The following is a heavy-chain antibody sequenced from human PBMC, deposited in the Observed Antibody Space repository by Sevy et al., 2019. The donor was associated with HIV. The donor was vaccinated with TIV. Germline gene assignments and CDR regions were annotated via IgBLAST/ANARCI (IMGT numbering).Heavy chain of an antibody. CDR3: ARLYCSGGSCGYFDY. CDR1: GFTFSSYA. Sequence: GGSLRLSCAASGFTFSSYAMHWVRQAPGKGLEWVAVISYDGSNKYYADSVKGRFTISRDNSKNTLYLQMYSLRAEDTAVYYCARLYCSGGSCGYFDYWGQGTLVTVSS. J-gene: IGHJ4*02. CDR2: ISYDGSNK. D-gene: IGHD2-15*01. V-gene: IGHV3-30-3*01.